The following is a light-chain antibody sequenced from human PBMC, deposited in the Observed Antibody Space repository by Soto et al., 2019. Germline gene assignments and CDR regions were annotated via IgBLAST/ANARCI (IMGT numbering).Light chain of an antibody. V-gene: IGKV1-5*03. Sequence: DIQMTQSPSTLSASVGDRVTIPCRASQSISSWLAWYQQKPGKAPKLLIYQASSLQSGVPSRFSGSGAETEFTLTISSLLPDDFATYFCQQYKSYFRTFGQGTKVDIK. J-gene: IGKJ1*01. CDR2: QAS. CDR3: QQYKSYFRT. CDR1: QSISSW.